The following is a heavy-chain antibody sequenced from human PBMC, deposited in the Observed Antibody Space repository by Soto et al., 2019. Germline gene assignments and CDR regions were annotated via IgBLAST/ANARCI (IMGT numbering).Heavy chain of an antibody. CDR3: ARRSRGYSYGPHYYGMDV. CDR2: IIPIFGTA. D-gene: IGHD5-18*01. Sequence: GASVKLSCKASGGTFSSYAISWVRQAPGQGLEWMGGIIPIFGTANYAQKFQGRVTITADESTSTAYMELSSLRSEDTAVYYCARRSRGYSYGPHYYGMDVWGQGTTVTVSS. V-gene: IGHV1-69*13. J-gene: IGHJ6*02. CDR1: GGTFSSYA.